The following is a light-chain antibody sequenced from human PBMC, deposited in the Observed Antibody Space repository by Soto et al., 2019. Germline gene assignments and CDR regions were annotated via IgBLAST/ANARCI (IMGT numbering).Light chain of an antibody. J-gene: IGKJ1*01. CDR2: DAS. CDR1: QSISTF. Sequence: DIQMTQSPSTLSASAGDTVTSTCRASQSISTFLAWYQQKPGKAPKLLIFDASSLKSGVPSRFSGSGSGTEFTLTISSLQPDDFATYYCQQYDSYSWTFGQGTKVDIK. V-gene: IGKV1-5*01. CDR3: QQYDSYSWT.